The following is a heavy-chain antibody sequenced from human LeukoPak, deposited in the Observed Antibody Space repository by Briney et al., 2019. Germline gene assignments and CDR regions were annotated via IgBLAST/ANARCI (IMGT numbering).Heavy chain of an antibody. D-gene: IGHD3-10*01. CDR2: IYHSGDT. Sequence: SETLSLTCIVSGYSISNSFYWGWIRQPPGKGLEWIGSIYHSGDTDYNPSLKSRVTISVDTSKNQFSLKLNSVTAADTAVYFCARYYGSGRDSDHWGQGTLVTVSS. CDR1: GYSISNSFY. CDR3: ARYYGSGRDSDH. V-gene: IGHV4-38-2*02. J-gene: IGHJ5*02.